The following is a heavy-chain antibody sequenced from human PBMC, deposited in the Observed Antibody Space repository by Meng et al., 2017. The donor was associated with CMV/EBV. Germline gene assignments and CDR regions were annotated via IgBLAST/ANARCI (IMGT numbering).Heavy chain of an antibody. Sequence: GESLKISCAASGFTFSSYSMNWVRQAPGKGLEWVSSISSSSSYIYYADSVKGRFTISRDNAKNSLYLQMSSLRAEDTAVYYCAREVTHYDFWSGYYPDYYYYGMDVWGQGTTVTVSS. V-gene: IGHV3-21*01. D-gene: IGHD3-3*01. CDR2: ISSSSSYI. CDR3: AREVTHYDFWSGYYPDYYYYGMDV. J-gene: IGHJ6*02. CDR1: GFTFSSYS.